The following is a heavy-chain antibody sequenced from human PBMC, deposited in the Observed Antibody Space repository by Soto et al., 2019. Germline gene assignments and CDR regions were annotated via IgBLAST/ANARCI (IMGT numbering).Heavy chain of an antibody. CDR1: GFTFSTYW. V-gene: IGHV3-7*01. CDR3: VGYGDYVKYYFDY. D-gene: IGHD4-17*01. Sequence: EVQLVESGGGLVQPGGSLRLSCEASGFTFSTYWMSWVRQAPGKALEWVANIKQDGREKYYVDSVKGRFTISRDNAKNSLYLQVNSLRAEDTAVYYCVGYGDYVKYYFDYWGQGTLLTVSS. J-gene: IGHJ4*02. CDR2: IKQDGREK.